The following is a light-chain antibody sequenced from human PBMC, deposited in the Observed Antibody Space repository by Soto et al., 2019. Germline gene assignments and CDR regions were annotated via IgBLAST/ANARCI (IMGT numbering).Light chain of an antibody. CDR3: QQGYSTPPYT. CDR2: AAS. CDR1: QNIRSY. J-gene: IGKJ2*01. Sequence: DIQMTQSPSFLSASVGDRVTITCRTSQNIRSYLNWYQQKPGKAPKLLISAASSLQSGVPSRFSGSGSGTDFTLTITSLQPEDFATYYCQQGYSTPPYTFGQGTKLEIK. V-gene: IGKV1-39*01.